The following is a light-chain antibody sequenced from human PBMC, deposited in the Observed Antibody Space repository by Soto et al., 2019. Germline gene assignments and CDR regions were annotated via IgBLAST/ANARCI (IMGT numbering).Light chain of an antibody. J-gene: IGLJ2*01. CDR1: SGSVSTTYY. Sequence: QTVVPQEPSFSVSPGGTVTLTCGLTSGSVSTTYYPSWYQQTPGQAPRTLIYSTNIRSSGVPDRFSGSILGNKAALTITGAQADDESDYHCMLYMGGGLVVFGGGTKLTGL. CDR2: STN. V-gene: IGLV8-61*01. CDR3: MLYMGGGLVV.